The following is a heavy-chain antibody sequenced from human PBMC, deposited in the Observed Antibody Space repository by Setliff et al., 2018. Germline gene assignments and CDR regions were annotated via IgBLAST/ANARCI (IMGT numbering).Heavy chain of an antibody. CDR3: ARDSGQSRNYNFWSGQLDY. J-gene: IGHJ4*02. CDR1: GFTFSSYP. CDR2: TSYDGINQ. D-gene: IGHD3-3*01. V-gene: IGHV3-30*01. Sequence: QPGGSLRLSCAASGFTFSSYPMHWVRQAPGKGLEWVAVTSYDGINQYYADSVQGRFTIFRDNSKNTLYLQMNSLRGEDTAVYYCARDSGQSRNYNFWSGQLDYWGQGTLVTVSS.